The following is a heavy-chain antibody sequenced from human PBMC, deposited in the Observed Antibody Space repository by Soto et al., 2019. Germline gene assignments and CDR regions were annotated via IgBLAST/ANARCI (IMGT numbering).Heavy chain of an antibody. CDR1: GFTFNIYA. D-gene: IGHD6-19*01. V-gene: IGHV3-23*01. CDR3: AKDAVAGNGQWDWFDP. Sequence: EVQLLESGGGLVQPGGSLRLSCKGSGFTFNIYAMSWFRQAPGKGLVWVSGIGGGDTHYADSVKGRFTNSSDDSKNSVYRQRSRLRAEDTAVYYCAKDAVAGNGQWDWFDPCGQGSLVTVSS. J-gene: IGHJ5*02. CDR2: IGGGDT.